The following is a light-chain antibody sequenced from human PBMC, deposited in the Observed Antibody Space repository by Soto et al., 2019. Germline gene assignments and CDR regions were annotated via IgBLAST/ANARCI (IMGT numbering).Light chain of an antibody. J-gene: IGKJ1*01. V-gene: IGKV1-9*01. CDR2: SAS. CDR1: QALSNY. Sequence: DIQLTQSPSFLSASVGDTVTITCRASQALSNYLAWYQQKPGKAPDLLIYSASTLQSGVPSRFSGSGSETEFTLTISSLQPDDFATYYCQQYNSFPWTFGQGTKVDI. CDR3: QQYNSFPWT.